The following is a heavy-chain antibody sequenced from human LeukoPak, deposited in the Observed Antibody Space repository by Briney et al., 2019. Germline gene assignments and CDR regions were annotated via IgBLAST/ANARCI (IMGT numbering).Heavy chain of an antibody. D-gene: IGHD3-22*01. Sequence: GGSLRLSCAASGFTFSSYSMNWVRQAPGEGREWVSSISSSSSYIYYADSVKGRFTISRDNAKNSLYLQMNSLRAEDTAVYYCARMRGSMIGDSWGQGTLVTVSS. CDR3: ARMRGSMIGDS. V-gene: IGHV3-21*01. CDR2: ISSSSSYI. J-gene: IGHJ4*02. CDR1: GFTFSSYS.